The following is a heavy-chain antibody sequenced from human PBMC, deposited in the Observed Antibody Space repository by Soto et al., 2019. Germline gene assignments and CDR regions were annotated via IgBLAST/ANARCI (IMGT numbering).Heavy chain of an antibody. D-gene: IGHD3-22*01. V-gene: IGHV4-59*08. CDR3: ARGFYDREGYPNPFEN. J-gene: IGHJ4*02. Sequence: SETLSLTCTVSGVSITSHYWSWIRQSPGKGLEWIAYAHYRGSTNYNPSLKSRVTVSIDTSKSQVSLRLSSVTAADTAIYYCARGFYDREGYPNPFENWGQGSLVTVSS. CDR1: GVSITSHY. CDR2: AHYRGST.